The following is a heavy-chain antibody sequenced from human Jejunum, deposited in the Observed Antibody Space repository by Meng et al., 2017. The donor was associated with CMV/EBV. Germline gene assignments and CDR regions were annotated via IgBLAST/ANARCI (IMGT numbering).Heavy chain of an antibody. Sequence: VSCKASGGTFGTYPVSWVRQAPGQMLEWMGRVIPILGITNYAQKFQDRITITADKSTGTAYMGLSSLRSDDTAMYYCARDSSVTYWGQGTLVTVSS. D-gene: IGHD2-21*02. V-gene: IGHV1-69*04. CDR3: ARDSSVTY. CDR1: GGTFGTYP. CDR2: VIPILGIT. J-gene: IGHJ4*02.